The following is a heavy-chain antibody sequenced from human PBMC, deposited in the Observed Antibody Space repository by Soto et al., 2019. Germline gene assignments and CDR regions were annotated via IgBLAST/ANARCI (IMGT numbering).Heavy chain of an antibody. Sequence: QVQLVESGGGVVQPGRSLRLSCAASGFTFSSYGMQWVRQATGKGLEWVAVIWHDGSNQYYADSVKGRFTVSRDNSKNTLYLQLNRLRVEDTAVYYCARERGQIDYWGQGTLVTVSS. V-gene: IGHV3-33*01. CDR1: GFTFSSYG. CDR2: IWHDGSNQ. CDR3: ARERGQIDY. J-gene: IGHJ4*02.